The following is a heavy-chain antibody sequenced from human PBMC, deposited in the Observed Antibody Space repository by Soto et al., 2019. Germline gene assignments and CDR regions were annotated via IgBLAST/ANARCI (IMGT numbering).Heavy chain of an antibody. J-gene: IGHJ4*02. CDR1: GDTFIAHY. Sequence: QVKLVQSGAGVKKLGASVKVSCRVSGDTFIAHYIHWVRQAPGNGLGWMGWTNPNNGSTRYAQKFQGRVTMTRDTSITTAYVELSSLRSDDTAVYFCARDVNPYYGPGSLHGYFDYWGQGTLVTVSS. V-gene: IGHV1-2*02. D-gene: IGHD3-10*01. CDR3: ARDVNPYYGPGSLHGYFDY. CDR2: TNPNNGST.